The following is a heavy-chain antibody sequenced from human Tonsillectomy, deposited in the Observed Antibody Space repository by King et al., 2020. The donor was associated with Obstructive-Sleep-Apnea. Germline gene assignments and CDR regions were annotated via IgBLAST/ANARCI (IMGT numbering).Heavy chain of an antibody. Sequence: VQLQESGPGLVKPSETLSLTCSVSGGSISGFYWSWIRQPPGKGLEWIGYIYDSVSTNYNPSLKSRVTISLDTSKKQFSLKLTSVTAADTAVYYCARVRGWELFFFDYWGQGTLVTVSS. J-gene: IGHJ4*02. CDR1: GGSISGFY. V-gene: IGHV4-59*01. CDR3: ARVRGWELFFFDY. CDR2: IYDSVST. D-gene: IGHD1-26*01.